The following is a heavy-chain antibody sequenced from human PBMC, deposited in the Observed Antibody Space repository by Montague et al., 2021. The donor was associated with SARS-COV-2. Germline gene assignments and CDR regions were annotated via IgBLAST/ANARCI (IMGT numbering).Heavy chain of an antibody. J-gene: IGHJ3*02. V-gene: IGHV4-39*01. CDR1: GGSISSSSYY. CDR2: IYYSGST. CDR3: ARFPTSYYYDSKAAPATPDAFDI. D-gene: IGHD3-22*01. Sequence: SETLSLTCTVSGGSISSSSYYWGWIRQPPGKGLEWIGSIYYSGSTYYNPSLKSRVTISVDTHKNQFSLKLSSVTAADTAVYYCARFPTSYYYDSKAAPATPDAFDIWGQGTVVTVSS.